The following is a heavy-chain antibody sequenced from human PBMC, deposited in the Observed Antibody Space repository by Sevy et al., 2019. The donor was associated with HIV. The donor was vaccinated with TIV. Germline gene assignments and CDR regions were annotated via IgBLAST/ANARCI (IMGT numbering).Heavy chain of an antibody. Sequence: GGSLRLSCAASGFSFSDYRMHWVRQAPGKGLEWVAVISYDGSNSKYNADSVKGRFTVSRDNSKNTLYLQMNSLRAEDTAIYYCARDRGEILSSAFDYWGQGTLVTVSS. V-gene: IGHV3-30*03. CDR2: ISYDGSNSK. CDR3: ARDRGEILSSAFDY. D-gene: IGHD3-16*01. CDR1: GFSFSDYR. J-gene: IGHJ4*02.